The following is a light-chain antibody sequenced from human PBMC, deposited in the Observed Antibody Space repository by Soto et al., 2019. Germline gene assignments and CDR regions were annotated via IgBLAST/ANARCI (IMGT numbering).Light chain of an antibody. CDR2: DVS. CDR1: SSDVGGYNY. CDR3: SAYTGSTTLVV. Sequence: QSALTQPASVSGSPGQSITISCTGTSSDVGGYNYVSRYLQHPGEAPKLMIYDVSYRPSGDSNRFSDTRSGNTASVTISELQAGNGAHYYCSAYTGSTTLVVFGGGSKLAV. J-gene: IGLJ2*01. V-gene: IGLV2-14*03.